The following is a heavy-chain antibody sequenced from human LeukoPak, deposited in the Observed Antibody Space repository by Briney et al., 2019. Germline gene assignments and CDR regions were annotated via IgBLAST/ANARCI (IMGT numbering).Heavy chain of an antibody. CDR3: ASRRLEMPSIGYCTNGVCYAPFDY. CDR1: GGTFSSYA. V-gene: IGHV1-69*06. D-gene: IGHD2-8*01. J-gene: IGHJ4*02. Sequence: GASVKVSCKASGGTFSSYAISWVRQAPGQGLEWMGGIIPIFGTANYAQKFQGRVTITADKSTSTAYMELSSLRSEDTAVYYCASRRLEMPSIGYCTNGVCYAPFDYWGQGTLVTVSS. CDR2: IIPIFGTA.